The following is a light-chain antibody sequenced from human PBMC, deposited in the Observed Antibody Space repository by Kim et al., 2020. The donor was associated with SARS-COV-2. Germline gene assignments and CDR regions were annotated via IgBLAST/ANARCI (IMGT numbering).Light chain of an antibody. CDR1: QSVLSSSNNKNY. CDR3: QQFYITPLT. Sequence: ASINCKDSQSVLSSSNNKNYVALYQQKPGQPPKLLIYWASTRQSGVPDRVSGGRSGTDFTLTMSSLQTEDVATYYCQQFYITPLTFGGGTKVDIK. V-gene: IGKV4-1*01. J-gene: IGKJ4*01. CDR2: WAS.